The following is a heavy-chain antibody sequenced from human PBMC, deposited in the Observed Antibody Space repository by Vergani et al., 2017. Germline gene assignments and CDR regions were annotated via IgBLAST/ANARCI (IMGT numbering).Heavy chain of an antibody. D-gene: IGHD5-12*01. J-gene: IGHJ4*02. Sequence: EVQLLESGGGLVQPGGSLRLSCAASGFTFSSYAMSWVRQAPGKGLEWVSAISGSGGSTYYADSVKGRFTISRDNSKNTLYLQINSLRAEDRAVYYCAKKIGIVATIWCIDYWGQGTLVTVSS. CDR3: AKKIGIVATIWCIDY. V-gene: IGHV3-23*01. CDR1: GFTFSSYA. CDR2: ISGSGGST.